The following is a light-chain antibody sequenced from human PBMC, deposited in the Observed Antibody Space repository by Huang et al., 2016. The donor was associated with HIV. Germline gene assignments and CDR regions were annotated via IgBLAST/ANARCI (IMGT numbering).Light chain of an antibody. CDR3: QQSYSTFMYT. V-gene: IGKV1-39*01. Sequence: DIQMTQSPSSLSASVGDRVTITCRASQSISSYLNWYQQKPGKAPKLLIYAASSLQSGVPSRFSVSGSGTDFTLTISSLQPEDFATYYCQQSYSTFMYTFGQGTKLEIK. CDR2: AAS. J-gene: IGKJ2*01. CDR1: QSISSY.